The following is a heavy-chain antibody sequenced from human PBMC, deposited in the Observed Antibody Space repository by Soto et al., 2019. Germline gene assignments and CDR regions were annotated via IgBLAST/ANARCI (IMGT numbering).Heavy chain of an antibody. CDR3: ATSLTYYYVWRGYRELQYGIAV. V-gene: IGHV4-30-2*01. Sequence: QLQLQESVSGLVKPSQTLSLTCAVSGGSISSGGYSWSWIRQPPGKGLEWMGSIFHSGSTYYNPSLKTRATIAVDITKNEFSLKLTSVTAAYTAAYSGATSLTYYYVWRGYRELQYGIAVWGQGTTVTVSS. J-gene: IGHJ6*02. CDR1: GGSISSGGYS. CDR2: IFHSGST. D-gene: IGHD3-3*01.